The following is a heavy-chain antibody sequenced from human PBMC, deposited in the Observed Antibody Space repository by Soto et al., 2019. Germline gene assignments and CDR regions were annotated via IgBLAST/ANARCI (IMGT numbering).Heavy chain of an antibody. V-gene: IGHV4-4*02. J-gene: IGHJ4*02. CDR3: ESRDLWDDNHFDY. CDR2: IYHSGST. CDR1: GGSISSSNW. Sequence: SETLSLTCAVSGGSISSSNWWNWVRQPPGKGLEWIGEIYHSGSTNYNPSLKSRVTISVDKSKNQFSLKLSSVTAADTAVYYCESRDLWDDNHFDYWGQGTLVTVSS. D-gene: IGHD3-9*01.